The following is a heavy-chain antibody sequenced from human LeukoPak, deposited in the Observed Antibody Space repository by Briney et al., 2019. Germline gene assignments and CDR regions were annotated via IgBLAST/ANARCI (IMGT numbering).Heavy chain of an antibody. CDR2: ISYDGSNK. V-gene: IGHV3-30*09. CDR3: ARANTPFADY. Sequence: GSLRLSCAASGFTFSSYDMHWVRQAPGKGLEWVAVISYDGSNKYYADSVKGQFAISRDNSKNTVYLQMNSLRVEDTAVYYCARANTPFADYWGQGTLVTVSS. D-gene: IGHD2-2*02. CDR1: GFTFSSYD. J-gene: IGHJ4*02.